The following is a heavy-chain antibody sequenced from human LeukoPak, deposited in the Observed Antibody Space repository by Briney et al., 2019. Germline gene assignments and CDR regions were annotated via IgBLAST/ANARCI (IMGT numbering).Heavy chain of an antibody. CDR1: GYRFTSYW. J-gene: IGHJ4*02. CDR2: IYPGDSDT. Sequence: GESLKISCKGSGYRFTSYWIGWVRQMPGKGLEWMGNIYPGDSDTRCSPSFQGQVTISADKSISTAYLQWSSLKASDTAMYYCARHANGYDNSYFDYWGQGTLVTVSS. V-gene: IGHV5-51*01. D-gene: IGHD5-12*01. CDR3: ARHANGYDNSYFDY.